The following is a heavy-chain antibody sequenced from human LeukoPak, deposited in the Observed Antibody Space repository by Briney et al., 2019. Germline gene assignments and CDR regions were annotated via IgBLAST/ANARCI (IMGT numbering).Heavy chain of an antibody. J-gene: IGHJ4*02. Sequence: GGSLRLSCVASDFIFSNFWMYWVRQVPGKGLVWVSRSNSDGSTTNYADSVKGRFTISRDNAKNTLYLQMNSLRVEDTAVYYCARPYCSGGSCYSFFDYWGQGTLVTVSS. V-gene: IGHV3-74*01. D-gene: IGHD2-15*01. CDR2: SNSDGSTT. CDR3: ARPYCSGGSCYSFFDY. CDR1: DFIFSNFW.